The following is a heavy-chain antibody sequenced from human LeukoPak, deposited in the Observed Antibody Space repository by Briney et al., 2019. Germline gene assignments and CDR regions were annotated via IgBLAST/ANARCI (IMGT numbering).Heavy chain of an antibody. Sequence: GGSLRLSCAASGFTFSSYWMHWVRQAPGKGLEWVGLIKSKTNGETRDYAAPVKGRFTISRDDSDNTLYLQMNSLKNEDTAVYYCAKSLYGGNTWGVDYWGQGTLVTVSS. CDR3: AKSLYGGNTWGVDY. V-gene: IGHV3-15*01. D-gene: IGHD4-23*01. CDR2: IKSKTNGETR. CDR1: GFTFSSYW. J-gene: IGHJ4*02.